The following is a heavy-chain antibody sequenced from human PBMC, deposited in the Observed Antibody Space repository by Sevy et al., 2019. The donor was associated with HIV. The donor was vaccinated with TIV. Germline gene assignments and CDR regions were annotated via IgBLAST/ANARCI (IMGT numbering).Heavy chain of an antibody. CDR3: TTEIPYSYCSGGSCYRAAVYYYYGMDV. Sequence: GGSLRLSCAASGFTFSNAWMNWVRQAPGKGLEWVGRIKSKTDGGTTDDAAPVKGRFTISRDDSKNTLYLQMNSLKTXYTAVYYCTTEIPYSYCSGGSCYRAAVYYYYGMDVWGQGTTVTVSS. D-gene: IGHD2-15*01. CDR1: GFTFSNAW. V-gene: IGHV3-15*07. CDR2: IKSKTDGGTT. J-gene: IGHJ6*02.